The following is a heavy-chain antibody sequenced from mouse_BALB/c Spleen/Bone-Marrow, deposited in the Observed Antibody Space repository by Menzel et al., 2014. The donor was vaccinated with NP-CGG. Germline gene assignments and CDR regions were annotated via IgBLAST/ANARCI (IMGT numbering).Heavy chain of an antibody. CDR2: SRNKAKYYTT. D-gene: IGHD2-10*02. V-gene: IGHV7-1*02. J-gene: IGHJ3*01. Sequence: DVKLQESGGGLVQPGDSLRLSCATSGFTFSDFYMEWVRQPPGKRLEWIAASRNKAKYYTTEYSASVKGRFIVSRDTSQSVLYLQMNALGAEDTAIYYCARDVGYGNYFVYWGQGTLVTVSA. CDR3: ARDVGYGNYFVY. CDR1: GFTFSDFY.